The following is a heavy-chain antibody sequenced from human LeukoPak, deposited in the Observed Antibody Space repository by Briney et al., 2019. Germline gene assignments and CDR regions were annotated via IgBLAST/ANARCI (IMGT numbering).Heavy chain of an antibody. Sequence: ASVKVSCKASGYTFTGYYMHWVRQAPGQGLEWMGWINPTSGGTNYAQRFQGRVTMTRDKSISTAYMELSRLRSDDTAVYYCARSNLVGANKTPFDYWGQGTLVTVSS. CDR1: GYTFTGYY. J-gene: IGHJ4*02. CDR3: ARSNLVGANKTPFDY. CDR2: INPTSGGT. V-gene: IGHV1-2*02. D-gene: IGHD1-26*01.